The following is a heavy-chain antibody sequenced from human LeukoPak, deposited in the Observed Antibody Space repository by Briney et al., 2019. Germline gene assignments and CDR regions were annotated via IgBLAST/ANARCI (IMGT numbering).Heavy chain of an antibody. CDR3: AREIMAYYDFWSGYYTLDNWFDP. V-gene: IGHV3-64*01. CDR2: ISSNGGST. CDR1: GFTFSSYA. D-gene: IGHD3-3*01. J-gene: IGHJ5*02. Sequence: GGSLRLSCAAFGFTFSSYAMHWVRQAPGKGLEYVSAISSNGGSTYYANSVKGRFTISRDNAKNSLYLQMNSLRAEDTAVYYCAREIMAYYDFWSGYYTLDNWFDPWGQGTLVTVSS.